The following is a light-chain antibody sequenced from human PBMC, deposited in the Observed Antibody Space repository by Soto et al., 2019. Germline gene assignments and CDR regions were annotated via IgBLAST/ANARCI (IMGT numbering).Light chain of an antibody. CDR2: TAS. CDR1: QGISDY. V-gene: IGKV1-39*01. CDR3: QQTYTFPWT. Sequence: DIRMTQSPSSLSASVGDTVTITCRASQGISDYLSWFQHKPGEAPKLLIYTASSLQGGVPLRLSGAGSRTDFSLTISGLRPEDSATYYCQQTYTFPWTFGQGTRVDIK. J-gene: IGKJ1*01.